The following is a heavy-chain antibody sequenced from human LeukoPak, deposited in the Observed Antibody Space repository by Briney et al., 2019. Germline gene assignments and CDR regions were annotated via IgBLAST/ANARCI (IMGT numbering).Heavy chain of an antibody. CDR3: ARDLAYSRLDY. CDR1: GFTFSSYG. D-gene: IGHD5-18*01. V-gene: IGHV3-33*01. Sequence: AGGSLRLSCAASGFTFSSYGMQWVRQAPGKGLEWVAVIWYDGSNKYYADSVKGRFTISRDNTKNTLYLQMNSLRAEDTAVYYCARDLAYSRLDYWGQGMLVTVSS. J-gene: IGHJ4*02. CDR2: IWYDGSNK.